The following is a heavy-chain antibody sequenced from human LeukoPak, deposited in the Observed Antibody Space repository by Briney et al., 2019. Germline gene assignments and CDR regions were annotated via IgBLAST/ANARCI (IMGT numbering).Heavy chain of an antibody. CDR3: ARESYDILTGYSYYYYGMDV. Sequence: ASVKVSCKASGYTFTGYGISWVRQAPGQGLEWMGWISAYNGNTNYAQKLQGRVTMTTDTSTSTAYMELRSLRSDDTAVYYCARESYDILTGYSYYYYGMDVWGQGTTVTVSS. V-gene: IGHV1-18*01. CDR1: GYTFTGYG. J-gene: IGHJ6*02. D-gene: IGHD3-9*01. CDR2: ISAYNGNT.